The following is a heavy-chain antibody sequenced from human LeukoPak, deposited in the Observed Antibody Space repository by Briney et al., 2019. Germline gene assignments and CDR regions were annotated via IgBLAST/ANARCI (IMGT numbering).Heavy chain of an antibody. J-gene: IGHJ6*04. V-gene: IGHV3-7*01. Sequence: PGGSLRLSCAPSGFTFSHYWMSWVRQAPGKGLEWVANIKEDGSEKYYVDSVKGRFTISRDNAKNSLYLQMNSLRAEDTAVYYCASSPGYSSSWTHFAWRGAGPSMDVWGKGTTVTVSS. D-gene: IGHD6-13*01. CDR2: IKEDGSEK. CDR3: ASSPGYSSSWTHFAWRGAGPSMDV. CDR1: GFTFSHYW.